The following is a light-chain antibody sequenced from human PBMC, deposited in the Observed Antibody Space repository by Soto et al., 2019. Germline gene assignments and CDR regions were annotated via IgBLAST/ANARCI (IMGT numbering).Light chain of an antibody. V-gene: IGKV3-20*01. Sequence: EIVLTQSPGILSLSPGERATLSCRASQSVSSSSLAWYQQKPGQAPRLLVYGASSRATGIPDRFSGSGSGTDFTLTISRLEPEDFAVYYCQQYHSAPLTFGGGTKVEIK. CDR2: GAS. CDR1: QSVSSSS. J-gene: IGKJ4*01. CDR3: QQYHSAPLT.